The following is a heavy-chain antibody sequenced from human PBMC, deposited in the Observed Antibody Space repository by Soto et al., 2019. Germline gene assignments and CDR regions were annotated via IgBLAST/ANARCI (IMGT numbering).Heavy chain of an antibody. CDR1: GFTFSSYG. CDR2: ISYDGSNK. D-gene: IGHD3-10*01. V-gene: IGHV3-30*18. Sequence: PGGSLRLSCAASGFTFSSYGMHWVRQAPGKGLEWVAVISYDGSNKYYADSVKGRFTISRDNSKNTLYLQMNSLRAEDTAVYYCAKSSMVPHAPNYYYYYGMDVWGQGTTVTVSS. CDR3: AKSSMVPHAPNYYYYYGMDV. J-gene: IGHJ6*02.